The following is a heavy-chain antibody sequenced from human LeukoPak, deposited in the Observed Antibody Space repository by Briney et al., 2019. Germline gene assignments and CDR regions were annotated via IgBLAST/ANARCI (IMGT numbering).Heavy chain of an antibody. CDR1: GASLTIYY. CDR3: ATGDHSFDN. V-gene: IGHV4-4*07. J-gene: IGHJ4*02. Sequence: SETLSVTCSVSGASLTIYYWNWIRQPAGKGLEWIGRYASGTTAHNPSLKSQFTMSIDTAKNQISMKLTSVTAADTAVYYCATGDHSFDNWGQGILVTVTP. CDR2: YASGTT. D-gene: IGHD7-27*01.